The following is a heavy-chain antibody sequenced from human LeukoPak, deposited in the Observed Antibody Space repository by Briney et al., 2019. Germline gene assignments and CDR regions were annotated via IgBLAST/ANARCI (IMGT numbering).Heavy chain of an antibody. D-gene: IGHD5-24*01. CDR1: GFTFTSYA. J-gene: IGHJ4*02. Sequence: GSLRLSCAASGFTFTSYAMNWVRQAPGKGLEWIGEINHSGSTNYNPSLRSRVTISVDTSKNQFSLKLSSVTAADTAVYYCAVEMATQAKWGQGTLVTVSS. V-gene: IGHV4-34*08. CDR2: INHSGST. CDR3: AVEMATQAK.